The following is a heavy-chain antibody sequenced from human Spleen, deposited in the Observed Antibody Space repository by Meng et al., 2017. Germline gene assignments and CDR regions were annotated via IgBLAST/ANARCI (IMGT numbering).Heavy chain of an antibody. CDR1: EFTFSSYW. D-gene: IGHD1-26*01. CDR3: APSKWATDYFDY. J-gene: IGHJ4*02. CDR2: INGDGSST. Sequence: GGSLRLSCAASEFTFSSYWMQWVRQAPGKGLEWVSQINGDGSSTSYADSVRGRLSISRDNAKNTLYLQMNSLTAEDTAVYYCAPSKWATDYFDYWGQGTLVTVSS. V-gene: IGHV3-74*01.